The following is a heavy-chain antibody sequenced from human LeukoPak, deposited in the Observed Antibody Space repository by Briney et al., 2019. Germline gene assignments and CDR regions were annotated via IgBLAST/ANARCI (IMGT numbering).Heavy chain of an antibody. CDR3: ASGRQLGY. Sequence: GLEWVANIKEDGSEKYYVDSVKGRFTISRDNARTSLYLQMNSLRAEDTAVYYCASGRQLGYWGQGTLVTVSS. D-gene: IGHD6-13*01. V-gene: IGHV3-7*01. J-gene: IGHJ4*02. CDR2: IKEDGSEK.